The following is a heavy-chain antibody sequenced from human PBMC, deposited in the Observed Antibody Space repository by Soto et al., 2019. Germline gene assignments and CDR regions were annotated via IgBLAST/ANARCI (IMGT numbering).Heavy chain of an antibody. CDR2: MNPGSGDT. Sequence: ASVKVSCKASGYTFTNNDVSWVRQAAGQGLEWMGWMNPGSGDTGYAQKFQGRVTMTRDISIATAYMELNSLTSEDTAIYYCARMESFGSLNWFDPWGQGTLVTVS. D-gene: IGHD5-18*01. CDR1: GYTFTNND. V-gene: IGHV1-8*02. CDR3: ARMESFGSLNWFDP. J-gene: IGHJ5*02.